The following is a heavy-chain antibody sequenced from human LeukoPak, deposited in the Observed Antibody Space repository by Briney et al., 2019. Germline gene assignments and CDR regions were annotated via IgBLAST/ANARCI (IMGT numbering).Heavy chain of an antibody. J-gene: IGHJ4*01. CDR2: VHDSGTT. CDR3: ARHGGSLGYFDY. D-gene: IGHD1-26*01. CDR1: GGSIRTYY. Sequence: SETLSLTCTVSGGSIRTYYWSWIRQTPGKGLEWIGYVHDSGTTNYNPSLKGRVTISSDTSKNQFSLNLRSVSAADTATYYCARHGGSLGYFDYWGHGTLVTVSS. V-gene: IGHV4-59*08.